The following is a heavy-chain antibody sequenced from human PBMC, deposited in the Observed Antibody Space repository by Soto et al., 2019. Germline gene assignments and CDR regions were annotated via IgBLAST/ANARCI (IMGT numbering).Heavy chain of an antibody. CDR2: INHSGST. CDR1: GGSFSGYY. V-gene: IGHV4-34*01. D-gene: IGHD1-26*01. Sequence: SETLSLTCAVYGGSFSGYYWSWIRQPPGKGLEWIGKINHSGSTNYNPSLKSRVTISVDTSKNQFSLKLSSVTAADTAVYYCARPSIVGAISGVDHWGQGTLVTVSS. CDR3: ARPSIVGAISGVDH. J-gene: IGHJ4*02.